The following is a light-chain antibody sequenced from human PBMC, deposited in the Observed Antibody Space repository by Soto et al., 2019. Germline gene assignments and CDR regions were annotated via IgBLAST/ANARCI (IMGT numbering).Light chain of an antibody. Sequence: QSVLTQPASVSGSPGQLITISCTGTSSDVGSYNLVSWYQQHPGKAPKLMIYEVSKRPSGVSNRFSGSKSGNTASLTISGLQAEDEADYYCCSYAGSSTIYVFGTGTKVTVL. J-gene: IGLJ1*01. V-gene: IGLV2-23*02. CDR1: SSDVGSYNL. CDR2: EVS. CDR3: CSYAGSSTIYV.